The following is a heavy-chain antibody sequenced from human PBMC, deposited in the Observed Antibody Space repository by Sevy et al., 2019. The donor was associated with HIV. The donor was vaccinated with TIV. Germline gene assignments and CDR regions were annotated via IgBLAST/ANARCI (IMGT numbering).Heavy chain of an antibody. Sequence: GGSLRLSCAASGFTFSNYAMSWVRQAPGKGLEWFSTFSFGCGKINYADSVKGRFTISRDNSKKTLYLQMNSLRAEDTALYYCAREGCSKPHDYWGQGTLVTVSS. CDR1: GFTFSNYA. D-gene: IGHD2-2*01. CDR2: FSFGCGKI. CDR3: AREGCSKPHDY. J-gene: IGHJ4*02. V-gene: IGHV3-23*01.